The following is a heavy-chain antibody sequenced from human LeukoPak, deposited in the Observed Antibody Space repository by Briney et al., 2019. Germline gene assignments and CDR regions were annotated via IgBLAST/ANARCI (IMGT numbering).Heavy chain of an antibody. V-gene: IGHV3-30*18. CDR2: ISYDGSNK. J-gene: IGHJ6*02. D-gene: IGHD1-7*01. CDR3: AKERRSYRYNWNYDRHYYYGTDV. Sequence: PGGSLRLSCAASGFTFSSYGMHWVRQPPGKGLEWVAVISYDGSNKYYADSVKGRFTISRDNSKNTLYLQMNSLRAEDTAVYYCAKERRSYRYNWNYDRHYYYGTDVWGQGTTVTVSS. CDR1: GFTFSSYG.